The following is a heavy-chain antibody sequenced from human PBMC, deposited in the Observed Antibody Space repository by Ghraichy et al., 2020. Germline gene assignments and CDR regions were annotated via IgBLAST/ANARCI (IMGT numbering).Heavy chain of an antibody. J-gene: IGHJ5*02. Sequence: ASVKVSCKTSGDTFSNYGISWVRQAPGQGLEWMGWISGYNGNTFYAKKFQGRLTLTTDTSTTIAYMELSSLRSDDTAVYYCARDPFTYSSGWYHGESNWFDPWGQGTLVTVAS. CDR2: ISGYNGNT. CDR1: GDTFSNYG. V-gene: IGHV1-18*04. D-gene: IGHD6-19*01. CDR3: ARDPFTYSSGWYHGESNWFDP.